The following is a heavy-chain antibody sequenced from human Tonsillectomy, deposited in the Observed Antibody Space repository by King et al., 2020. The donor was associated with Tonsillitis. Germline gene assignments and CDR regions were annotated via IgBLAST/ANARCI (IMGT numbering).Heavy chain of an antibody. J-gene: IGHJ4*02. CDR2: INPNTGGT. CDR3: ARKEYSSSLDY. Sequence: VQLVESGADLKTPGASVKVSCKASGYTFTDYYMHWVRQAPGQGLEWMGWINPNTGGTNYAQKFHGRVTMTRDTSISTAYMDLSRRRSDDTAVYYCARKEYSSSLDYWGQGTLVTVSS. V-gene: IGHV1-2*02. D-gene: IGHD6-13*01. CDR1: GYTFTDYY.